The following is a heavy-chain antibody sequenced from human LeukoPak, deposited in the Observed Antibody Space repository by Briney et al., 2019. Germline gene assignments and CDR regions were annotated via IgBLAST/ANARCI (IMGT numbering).Heavy chain of an antibody. V-gene: IGHV2-5*02. CDR1: GVSLSDSGVG. CDR2: VFWDDED. D-gene: IGHD3-22*01. CDR3: AHGAYHYSDGSGYWRGFDH. J-gene: IGHJ4*02. Sequence: SGPALVKPTQTLTLTFTLSGVSLSDSGVGVGWIRQPPGKALEWLALVFWDDEDRYSPSLESRLTITRHTFMCPVVLTLTNVDPVDTATYYCAHGAYHYSDGSGYWRGFDHWGQGFPVTVSS.